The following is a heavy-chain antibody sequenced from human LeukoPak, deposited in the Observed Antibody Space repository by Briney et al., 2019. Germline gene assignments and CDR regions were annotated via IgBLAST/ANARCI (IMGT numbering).Heavy chain of an antibody. V-gene: IGHV3-33*01. CDR3: ARDGAAWFGTYGMDV. D-gene: IGHD3-10*01. CDR1: GFTFSSYG. Sequence: PGRSLRLSCAASGFTFSSYGMHWVRQAPGKGLEWVAVIWYDGSNKYYADSVKGRFTISRDNSKNTLYLQMNSLRAEDTAVYYCARDGAAWFGTYGMDVWGQGTTVTVSS. J-gene: IGHJ6*02. CDR2: IWYDGSNK.